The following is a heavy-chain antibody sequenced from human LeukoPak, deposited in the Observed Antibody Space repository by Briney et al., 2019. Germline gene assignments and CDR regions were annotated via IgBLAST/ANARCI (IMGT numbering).Heavy chain of an antibody. CDR3: ARSGYDYSGSFDP. V-gene: IGHV3-21*01. J-gene: IGHJ5*02. CDR2: ISSSSSSI. Sequence: PGGSLRLSCAASGFTFSSYSMNWVRQAPGKGLEWVSSISSSSSSIYYADSVKGRFTISRDNAKNSLFLQMNSLRAEDTAVYYCARSGYDYSGSFDPWGQGTLVTVSS. D-gene: IGHD5-12*01. CDR1: GFTFSSYS.